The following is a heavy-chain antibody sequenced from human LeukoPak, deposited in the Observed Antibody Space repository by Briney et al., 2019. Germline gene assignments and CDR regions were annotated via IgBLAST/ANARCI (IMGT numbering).Heavy chain of an antibody. J-gene: IGHJ6*03. CDR2: IYYSGST. V-gene: IGHV4-39*01. CDR3: ARLASWPYYYMDV. CDR1: GGSFSGYY. Sequence: PSETLSLTCAVYGGSFSGYYWGWIHQPPGKGLEWIGSIYYSGSTYYNPSLKSRVTISVDTSKNQFSLKLSSVTAADTAVYYCARLASWPYYYMDVWGKGTTVTVSS. D-gene: IGHD5-12*01.